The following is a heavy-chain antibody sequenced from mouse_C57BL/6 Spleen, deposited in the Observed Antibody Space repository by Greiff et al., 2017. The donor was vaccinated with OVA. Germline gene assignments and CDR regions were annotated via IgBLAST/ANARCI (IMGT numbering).Heavy chain of an antibody. J-gene: IGHJ2*01. V-gene: IGHV1-50*01. D-gene: IGHD3-3*01. CDR1: GYTFTSYW. CDR3: ASLGQGY. CDR2: IDPSDSYT. Sequence: QVQLQQPGAELVKPGASVKLSCKASGYTFTSYWMQWVKQRPGQGLEWIGEIDPSDSYTNYNQKFKGKATLTVDTSSSTAYMQLSSLTSEDSAVYYCASLGQGYWGQGTTLTVS.